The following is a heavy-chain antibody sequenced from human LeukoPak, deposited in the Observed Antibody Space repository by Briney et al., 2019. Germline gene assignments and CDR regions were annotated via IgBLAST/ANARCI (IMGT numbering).Heavy chain of an antibody. D-gene: IGHD2-21*02. Sequence: PGGSLRLSCAASGFTFSSYEMNWVRQAPGKGLEWVSYISSSGSTIYYADSVKGRFTISRDNSKNTLYLQMNSLRAEDTAVYYCAKAFPAYCGGDCYFGYYFDYWGQGTLVTVSS. CDR3: AKAFPAYCGGDCYFGYYFDY. CDR1: GFTFSSYE. CDR2: ISSSGSTI. V-gene: IGHV3-48*03. J-gene: IGHJ4*02.